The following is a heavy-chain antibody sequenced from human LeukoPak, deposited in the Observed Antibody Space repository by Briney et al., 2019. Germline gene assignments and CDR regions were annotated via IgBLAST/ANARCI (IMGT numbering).Heavy chain of an antibody. D-gene: IGHD6-13*01. J-gene: IGHJ4*02. V-gene: IGHV5-51*01. CDR3: AKLGAYTSSWYGSFDY. CDR2: ISPGDSDT. CDR1: GYSFTSYW. Sequence: GESLQISCKGSGYSFTSYWIGWVRQMPGKGLECMGIISPGDSDTRYSPSFQGQVTISADMSIRTTYLQWSSLKASDTAMYYCAKLGAYTSSWYGSFDYWGQGTLVTVSS.